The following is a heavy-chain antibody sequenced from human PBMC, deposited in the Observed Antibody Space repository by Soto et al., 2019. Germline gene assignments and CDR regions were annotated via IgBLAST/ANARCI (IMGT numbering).Heavy chain of an antibody. CDR3: ASYRGRDYYYYGMDV. CDR1: GGTFSSYA. CDR2: IIPIFGTA. Sequence: SVKVSCKASGGTFSSYAISWVRQAPGQGLEWMGGIIPIFGTANYAQEFQGRVTITADESTSTAYMELSSLRSEDTAVYYCASYRGRDYYYYGMDVWGQGTTVTVSS. J-gene: IGHJ6*02. D-gene: IGHD1-26*01. V-gene: IGHV1-69*13.